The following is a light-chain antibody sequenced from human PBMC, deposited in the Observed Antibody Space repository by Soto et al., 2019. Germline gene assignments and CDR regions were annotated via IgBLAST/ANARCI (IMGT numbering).Light chain of an antibody. CDR2: GAS. CDR1: QSVSSSY. Sequence: EIVFTQYPGTPSLSPGGRATLSFRASQSVSSSYLAWYQQKPGQAPRLLIYGASSRATGIPDRFSGSGSGTDFTLTISRLEPEDFAVYYCQQYGSSPTFGQGTRLEI. J-gene: IGKJ5*01. CDR3: QQYGSSPT. V-gene: IGKV3-20*01.